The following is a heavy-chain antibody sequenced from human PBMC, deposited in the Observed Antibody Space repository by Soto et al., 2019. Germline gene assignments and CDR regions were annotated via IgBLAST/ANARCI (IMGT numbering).Heavy chain of an antibody. D-gene: IGHD2-8*02. Sequence: SETLSLTCTVSGGSISSSSYSWGWIRQPPGKGPEWIGEINHSGSTNYNPSLKSRVTISVDTSKNQFSLKLTSVTAADTAVYYCARDKITGLFDYWGQGTLVTVSS. V-gene: IGHV4-39*07. CDR2: INHSGST. CDR1: GGSISSSSYS. J-gene: IGHJ4*02. CDR3: ARDKITGLFDY.